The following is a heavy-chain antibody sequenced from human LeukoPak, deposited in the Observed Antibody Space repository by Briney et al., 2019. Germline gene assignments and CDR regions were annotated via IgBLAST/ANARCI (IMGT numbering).Heavy chain of an antibody. J-gene: IGHJ4*02. CDR1: GFTFDSYD. D-gene: IGHD2-15*01. CDR2: INWNGGST. V-gene: IGHV3-20*04. Sequence: GGSLRLSCAASGFTFDSYDMIWVRQAPGKGLEWVSGINWNGGSTGYADSVKGRFTISRDNAKNSLYLQMNSLRADDTALYYCEKGSMKVAATVLHYGGQGTLVTVSS. CDR3: EKGSMKVAATVLHY.